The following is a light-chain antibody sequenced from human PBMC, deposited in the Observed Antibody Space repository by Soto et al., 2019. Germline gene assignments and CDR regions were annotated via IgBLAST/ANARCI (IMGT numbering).Light chain of an antibody. CDR2: NSY. Sequence: QSVLTQPPSASGTPEERVTISCSGGSSNIGINSVTWYQHLPGTAPKLLIYNSYQRPSGVPDRFSGSKSGTSASLAISGLQPDDDADYYCASWDDSLKALSFGGGTQLTVL. CDR3: ASWDDSLKALS. V-gene: IGLV1-44*01. CDR1: SSNIGINS. J-gene: IGLJ7*01.